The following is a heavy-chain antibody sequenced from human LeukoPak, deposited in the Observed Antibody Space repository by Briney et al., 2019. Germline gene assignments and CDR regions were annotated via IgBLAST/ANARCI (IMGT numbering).Heavy chain of an antibody. Sequence: GGSLRLSCVVSGFTLSTYSMNWVRQAPGKGLEWVSFISTSSSYIYYTDSVKGRFTISRDNAKNSLYLQMNSLGADDTAVYYCARDLWLQHNHYMDVWGKGTTVTVSS. CDR2: ISTSSSYI. CDR1: GFTLSTYS. CDR3: ARDLWLQHNHYMDV. V-gene: IGHV3-21*01. J-gene: IGHJ6*03. D-gene: IGHD5-24*01.